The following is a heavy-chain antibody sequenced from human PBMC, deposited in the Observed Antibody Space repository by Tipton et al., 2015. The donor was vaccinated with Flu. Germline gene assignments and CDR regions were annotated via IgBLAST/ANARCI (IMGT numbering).Heavy chain of an antibody. CDR3: ARDRDGSGSFDAFDI. CDR1: GGSISSYY. J-gene: IGHJ3*02. CDR2: INHSGST. D-gene: IGHD3-10*01. V-gene: IGHV4-34*01. Sequence: TLSLTCTVSGGSISSYYWSWIRQPPGKGLEWIGEINHSGSTNYNPSLKSRVTISVDTSKNQFSLKLSSVTAADTAVYYCARDRDGSGSFDAFDIWGQGTMVTVSS.